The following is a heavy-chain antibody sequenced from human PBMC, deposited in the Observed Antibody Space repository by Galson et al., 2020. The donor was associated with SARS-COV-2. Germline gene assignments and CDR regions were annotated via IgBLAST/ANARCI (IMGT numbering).Heavy chain of an antibody. Sequence: SQTLSLTCAVSGYSISSGNYWGWTRQPPGKGLEWIGSIYPSGSTYYNPSLKSRVTISVDTSKNQFSLKLSTVTAADTAVYYCARRPRRDGYNYGSRYFDYWGQGTLVTVFS. CDR1: GYSISSGNY. CDR3: ARRPRRDGYNYGSRYFDY. CDR2: IYPSGST. D-gene: IGHD5-12*01. J-gene: IGHJ4*02. V-gene: IGHV4-38-2*01.